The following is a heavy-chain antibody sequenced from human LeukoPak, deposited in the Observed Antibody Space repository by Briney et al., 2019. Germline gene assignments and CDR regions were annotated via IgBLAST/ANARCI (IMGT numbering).Heavy chain of an antibody. CDR2: IRSKAYGGTT. Sequence: GGSLRLSCTASGFTFGDYAMSWFRQAPGKGLEWVGFIRSKAYGGTTEYAASVKGRFTISRDDSKSIAYLQMNSLKTEDTAVYYCTRGRIAAAGRVRSWFDPWGQGTLVTVSS. D-gene: IGHD6-13*01. J-gene: IGHJ5*02. CDR1: GFTFGDYA. CDR3: TRGRIAAAGRVRSWFDP. V-gene: IGHV3-49*03.